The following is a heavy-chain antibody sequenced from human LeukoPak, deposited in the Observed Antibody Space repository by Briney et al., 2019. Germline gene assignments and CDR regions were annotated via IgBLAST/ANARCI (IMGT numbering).Heavy chain of an antibody. J-gene: IGHJ4*02. CDR3: TTVEGGLFDY. D-gene: IGHD1-26*01. Sequence: PGGSLRLYCAASGFTVSNAWMSWVRQAPATGLERVGRIKSKTDGGTTDYAAPVKCRFTISRDDSKNTLYLQMNSLKTEDTAVYYCTTVEGGLFDYWGQGTLVTVSS. V-gene: IGHV3-15*01. CDR1: GFTVSNAW. CDR2: IKSKTDGGTT.